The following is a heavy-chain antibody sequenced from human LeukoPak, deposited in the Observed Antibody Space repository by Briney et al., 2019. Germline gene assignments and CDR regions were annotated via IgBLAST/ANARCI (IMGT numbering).Heavy chain of an antibody. D-gene: IGHD6-25*01. J-gene: IGHJ4*02. CDR2: IYTSGST. Sequence: SETLSLTCTVSGGSISSGSYYWGWLRQPAGKGLEWIGRIYTSGSTNYNPSLKSRVTISVDTSKNQFSLNLSSVTAADTAVYYCATDSFPYSTGGDWGQGTLVTVSS. V-gene: IGHV4-61*02. CDR1: GGSISSGSYY. CDR3: ATDSFPYSTGGD.